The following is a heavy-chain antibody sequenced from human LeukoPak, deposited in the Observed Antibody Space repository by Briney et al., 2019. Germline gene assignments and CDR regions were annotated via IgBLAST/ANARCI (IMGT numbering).Heavy chain of an antibody. J-gene: IGHJ4*02. CDR2: IYHSGHT. CDR1: GGSISSTNW. Sequence: PSGTLSLTCAVSGGSISSTNWWTWVRQPPGKGQEWIGEIYHSGHTNYNPSLKSRVTISMDKSKNQFSLQLTSVTAADTAFYYCTTRIQEGNFGDPGDYWGQGTLVTVS. CDR3: TTRIQEGNFGDPGDY. V-gene: IGHV4-4*02. D-gene: IGHD4-17*01.